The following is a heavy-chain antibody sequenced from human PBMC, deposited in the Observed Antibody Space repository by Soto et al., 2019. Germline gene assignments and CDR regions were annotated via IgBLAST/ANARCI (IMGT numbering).Heavy chain of an antibody. J-gene: IGHJ4*02. CDR2: ITTSRSAL. CDR1: GFPLSSYT. Sequence: EVQLVESGGVWVQPGGSMRRSCAAAGFPLSSYTLNWVRQAPGKVLEWVSSITTSRSALYYADSVNGRFTISRDNAKNSLYLQMNSLRAEDTAVYYCALSFTQFDYWGMGGLVTVSS. CDR3: ALSFTQFDY. V-gene: IGHV3-48*01.